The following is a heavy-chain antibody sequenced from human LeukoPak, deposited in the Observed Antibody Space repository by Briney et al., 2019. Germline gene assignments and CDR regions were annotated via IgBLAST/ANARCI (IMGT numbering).Heavy chain of an antibody. J-gene: IGHJ6*03. CDR3: ARDKQQPHNYYYYYMDV. D-gene: IGHD6-13*01. CDR1: GYTFTGYY. V-gene: IGHV1-46*01. Sequence: AASVKVSCKASGYTFTGYYMHWARQAPGQGLEWMGIINPSGGSTSYAQKFQGRVTMTRDMSTSTVYMELSSLRSEDTAVYYCARDKQQPHNYYYYYMDVWGKGTTVTVSS. CDR2: INPSGGST.